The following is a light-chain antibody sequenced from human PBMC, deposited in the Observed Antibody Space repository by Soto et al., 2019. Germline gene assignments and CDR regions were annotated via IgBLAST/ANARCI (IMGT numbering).Light chain of an antibody. V-gene: IGKV2-30*01. Sequence: DVVMTQSPLSLPVTLGQPASISCRSSQGLVDTDGNTYLNWFQQRPGQSPRRLLSQVSNRDSGVPDRFSGSGSATDFTLKISRVEAEDVGVYFCMQGTRWPWTFGQGTKVEIK. J-gene: IGKJ1*01. CDR2: QVS. CDR1: QGLVDTDGNTY. CDR3: MQGTRWPWT.